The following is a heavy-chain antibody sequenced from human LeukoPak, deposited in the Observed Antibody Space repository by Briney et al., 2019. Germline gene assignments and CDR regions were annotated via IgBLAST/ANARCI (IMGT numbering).Heavy chain of an antibody. V-gene: IGHV3-7*01. J-gene: IGHJ4*02. CDR3: ARDPVEWELLLDY. Sequence: GRSLRLSCAASGFTFSSYWMGWVRQAPGKRLEWVANMNIDGSEKYYADSAKGRFTISRDNARNSVYLQMNSLRVEDTAVYYCARDPVEWELLLDYWGQGTLVTVSS. CDR2: MNIDGSEK. CDR1: GFTFSSYW. D-gene: IGHD1-26*01.